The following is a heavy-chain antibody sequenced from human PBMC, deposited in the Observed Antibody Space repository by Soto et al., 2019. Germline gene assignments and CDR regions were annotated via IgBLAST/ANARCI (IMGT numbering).Heavy chain of an antibody. CDR2: ITSSSSNI. CDR3: ARDQDSSGWYGAYYYGMDV. V-gene: IGHV3-21*01. Sequence: GGSLRLSCAASGFTFSSYSMNWVRQAPGKGLEWVSSITSSSSNIYYADSVKGRFTISRDNAKNSLYLQMNSLRAEDTAVYYCARDQDSSGWYGAYYYGMDVWGQGTTVTVS. J-gene: IGHJ6*02. D-gene: IGHD6-19*01. CDR1: GFTFSSYS.